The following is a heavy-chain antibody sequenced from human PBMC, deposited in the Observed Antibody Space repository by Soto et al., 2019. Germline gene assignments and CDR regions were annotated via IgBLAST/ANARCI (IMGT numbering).Heavy chain of an antibody. CDR1: GGTFNNYA. J-gene: IGHJ4*02. Sequence: SVKVSCKASGGTFNNYAIHWVRQAPGQGLEWMGGIVPMFGPAKYPEKFRGRVSITADDSTSTAYMELRSLTSEDTAMYYCARPSYSSSWLPNLDYWGQGTLVTVSS. D-gene: IGHD5-12*01. CDR2: IVPMFGPA. V-gene: IGHV1-69*13. CDR3: ARPSYSSSWLPNLDY.